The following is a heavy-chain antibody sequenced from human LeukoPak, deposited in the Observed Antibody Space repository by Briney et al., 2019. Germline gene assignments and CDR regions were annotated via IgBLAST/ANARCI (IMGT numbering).Heavy chain of an antibody. D-gene: IGHD3-10*02. CDR2: ISSSSSYI. V-gene: IGHV3-21*01. Sequence: GSLRLSCAASGFTFSSYSMNWVRQAPGKGLEWVSSISSSSSYIYYADSVKGRFTISRDNAKNSLYLHMNSLRAEDTAVYYCAELGITMIGGVWGKGTTVTISS. J-gene: IGHJ6*04. CDR1: GFTFSSYS. CDR3: AELGITMIGGV.